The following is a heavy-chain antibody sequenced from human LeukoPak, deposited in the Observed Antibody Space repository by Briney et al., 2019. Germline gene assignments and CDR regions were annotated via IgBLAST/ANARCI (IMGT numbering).Heavy chain of an antibody. V-gene: IGHV1-69*05. D-gene: IGHD3-10*01. Sequence: ASVKVSCKASGGTFSSYAINWVRQAPGQGLEWMGGIIPIFGTANYAQKFQGRVTITTDESTSTAYMELSSLRSEDTAVYYCARGSTLIGSGSYYGYYYYYMDVWGKGTTVTVSS. J-gene: IGHJ6*03. CDR1: GGTFSSYA. CDR3: ARGSTLIGSGSYYGYYYYYMDV. CDR2: IIPIFGTA.